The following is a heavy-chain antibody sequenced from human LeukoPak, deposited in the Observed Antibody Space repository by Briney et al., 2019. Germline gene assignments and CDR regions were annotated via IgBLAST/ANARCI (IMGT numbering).Heavy chain of an antibody. J-gene: IGHJ4*02. D-gene: IGHD5-24*01. Sequence: GGSLRLSCAASGFTFRNFWMNWARQAPGKGLEWVASIMKDGGQKKYVDSVKGRFTISRDNAQNSLYLQMSGLRAEDTAMYYCVREADFYKGDYWGQGTLVTVSS. CDR2: IMKDGGQK. CDR3: VREADFYKGDY. V-gene: IGHV3-7*03. CDR1: GFTFRNFW.